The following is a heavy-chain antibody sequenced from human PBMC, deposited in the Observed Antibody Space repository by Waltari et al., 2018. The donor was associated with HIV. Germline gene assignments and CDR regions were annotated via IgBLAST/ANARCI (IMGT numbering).Heavy chain of an antibody. CDR3: THAYYFPSGSYFAH. D-gene: IGHD3-10*01. Sequence: QITLKESGPTVVKPIQTLTLTCSFSGFSLSTTGVGVGWIRQPPGEAPDWLALIYWDDTKRYNPSLKSRLTIYKNTSKNQVGLILATMEPLDTATYFCTHAYYFPSGSYFAHWGQGILVTVSS. CDR1: GFSLSTTGVG. V-gene: IGHV2-5*02. J-gene: IGHJ4*02. CDR2: IYWDDTK.